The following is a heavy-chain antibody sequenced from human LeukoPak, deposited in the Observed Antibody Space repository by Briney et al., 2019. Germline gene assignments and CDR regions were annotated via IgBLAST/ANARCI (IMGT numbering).Heavy chain of an antibody. J-gene: IGHJ5*02. CDR1: GYTFTSYD. Sequence: ASVKVSCKASGYTFTSYDINWVRQATGQGLEWMGWMNPNSGNTGYAQKFQDRATMTTDTSTSTAYMELRSLRFDDTAVYYCARDFAWGSGGAPIDDNWLDPWGQGTLVTVSS. V-gene: IGHV1-8*01. CDR3: ARDFAWGSGGAPIDDNWLDP. CDR2: MNPNSGNT. D-gene: IGHD7-27*01.